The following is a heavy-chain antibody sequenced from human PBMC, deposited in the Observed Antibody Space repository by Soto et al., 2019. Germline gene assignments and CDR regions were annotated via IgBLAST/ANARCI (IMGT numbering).Heavy chain of an antibody. CDR1: GGSISSGGYY. CDR2: IYYSGST. V-gene: IGHV4-61*08. Sequence: SETLSLTCTVSGGSISSGGYYWSWIRQHPGKGLEWIGYIYYSGSTNYNPSLKSRVTISVDTSKNQFSLKLSSVTAADTAVYYCARTGLDYYDSSGYPYYFDYWGQGTLVTVSS. CDR3: ARTGLDYYDSSGYPYYFDY. D-gene: IGHD3-22*01. J-gene: IGHJ4*02.